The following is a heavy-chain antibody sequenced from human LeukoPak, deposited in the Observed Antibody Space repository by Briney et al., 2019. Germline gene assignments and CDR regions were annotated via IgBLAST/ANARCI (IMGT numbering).Heavy chain of an antibody. CDR1: GGTFSSYA. Sequence: ASVKVSCKASGGTFSSYAISWVRQAPGQGLEWMGGIIPIFGTANYAQKFQGRVTITTDESTSTAYMELSSLRSEDTAVYYCARAYGSGSHYEYYFDYWGQGTLVTVSS. D-gene: IGHD3-10*01. CDR3: ARAYGSGSHYEYYFDY. V-gene: IGHV1-69*05. CDR2: IIPIFGTA. J-gene: IGHJ4*02.